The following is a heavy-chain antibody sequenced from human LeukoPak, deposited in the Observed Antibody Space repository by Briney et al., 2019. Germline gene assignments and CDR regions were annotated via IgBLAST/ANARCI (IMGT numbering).Heavy chain of an antibody. CDR1: GFSFMNAW. Sequence: GGSLRLSCAASGFSFMNAWMIWVRQAPGKGLEWVGRIKSNADGGTPDYAAPARGRFTISRDGSKNTLYLQMNSLKTEDTAVYYCTTFYHEYSPYWGRGTLVTVSS. V-gene: IGHV3-15*01. CDR2: IKSNADGGTP. J-gene: IGHJ4*02. D-gene: IGHD2/OR15-2a*01. CDR3: TTFYHEYSPY.